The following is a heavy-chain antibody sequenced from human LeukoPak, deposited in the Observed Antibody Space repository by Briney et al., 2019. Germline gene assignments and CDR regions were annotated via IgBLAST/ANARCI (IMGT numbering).Heavy chain of an antibody. J-gene: IGHJ4*02. V-gene: IGHV4-59*01. Sequence: SETLSLTCTVSGRSISNYYWRWIRQPPAKGLEWIGYIYHSGSFNYNPSLKSRVTISVDTTNNQFSLKLNSVTAADTAVYYCARGGGFGSPPAYWGQGTLVTVSS. CDR3: ARGGGFGSPPAY. CDR1: GRSISNYY. D-gene: IGHD3-10*01. CDR2: IYHSGSF.